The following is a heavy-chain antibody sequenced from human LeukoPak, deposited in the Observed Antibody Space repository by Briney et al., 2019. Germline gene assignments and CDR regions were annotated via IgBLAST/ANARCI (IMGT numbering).Heavy chain of an antibody. Sequence: HPGGSLRLSCAASGLFVPQNYMSWVRQAPGRGLEWVSVIYAGGTTYYADSVKDRFTISTDKSKNTLYLQMDNLRAEDTAVYYCARDGGTYYGDYWGQGALVIVSS. CDR2: IYAGGTT. D-gene: IGHD1-26*01. J-gene: IGHJ4*02. CDR1: GLFVPQNY. CDR3: ARDGGTYYGDY. V-gene: IGHV3-53*01.